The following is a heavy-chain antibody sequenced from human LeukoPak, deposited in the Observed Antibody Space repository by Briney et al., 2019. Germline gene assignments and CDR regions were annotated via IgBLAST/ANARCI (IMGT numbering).Heavy chain of an antibody. D-gene: IGHD3-22*01. CDR2: INHSGST. Sequence: SETLSLTCAVYGGPFSGYYWSWIRQPPGKGLEWIGEINHSGSTNYNPSLKSRVTISVDTSKNQFSLKLSSVTAADTAVYYCASRDSGYPFQHWGQGTLVTVSS. V-gene: IGHV4-34*01. J-gene: IGHJ1*01. CDR3: ASRDSGYPFQH. CDR1: GGPFSGYY.